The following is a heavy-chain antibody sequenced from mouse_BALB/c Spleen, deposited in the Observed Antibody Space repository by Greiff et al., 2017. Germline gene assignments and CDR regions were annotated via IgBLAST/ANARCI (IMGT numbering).Heavy chain of an antibody. D-gene: IGHD1-1*01. CDR1: GFAFSSYD. CDR3: ARHEDYYGSSYYAMDY. V-gene: IGHV5-12-1*01. Sequence: EVQGVESGGGLVKPGGSLKLSCAASGFAFSSYDMSWVRQTPEKRLEWVAYISSGGGSTYYPDTVKGRFTISRDNAKNTLYLQMSSLKSEDTAMYYCARHEDYYGSSYYAMDYWGQGTSVTVSS. J-gene: IGHJ4*01. CDR2: ISSGGGST.